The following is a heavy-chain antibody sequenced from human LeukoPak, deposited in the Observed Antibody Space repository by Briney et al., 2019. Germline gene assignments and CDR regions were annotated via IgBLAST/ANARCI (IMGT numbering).Heavy chain of an antibody. CDR1: GGSISSSSYY. D-gene: IGHD3-3*01. J-gene: IGHJ4*02. V-gene: IGHV4-30-4*08. CDR3: ARGGTRITIVGVVINDFDY. Sequence: SETLSLTCTVSGGSISSSSYYWSWIRQPPGKGLEWIGYIYHSGNTYYNPSLKSRLTISVDTPRNQFSLKLRSVTAADTAVYYCARGGTRITIVGVVINDFDYWGQGTLVTVSS. CDR2: IYHSGNT.